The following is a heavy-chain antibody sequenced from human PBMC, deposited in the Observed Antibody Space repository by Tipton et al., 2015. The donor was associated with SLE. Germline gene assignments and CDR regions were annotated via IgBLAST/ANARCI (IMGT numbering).Heavy chain of an antibody. Sequence: SGFTFSSYGIHWVRQAPGKGLEWVAVIWYDGSNKYYADSVKGRFTISRDNAKNTLYLQMDSLRAEDTAVYYCARDRDSGNYAFDIWGQGTMVTVSS. CDR2: IWYDGSNK. V-gene: IGHV3-33*01. CDR3: ARDRDSGNYAFDI. CDR1: GFTFSSYG. D-gene: IGHD4-23*01. J-gene: IGHJ3*02.